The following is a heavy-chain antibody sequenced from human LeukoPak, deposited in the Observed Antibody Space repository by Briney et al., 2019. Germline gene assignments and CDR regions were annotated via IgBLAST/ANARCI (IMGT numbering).Heavy chain of an antibody. CDR2: ISNDGSNK. V-gene: IGHV3-30*18. J-gene: IGHJ3*02. D-gene: IGHD5-18*01. Sequence: GGSLRLSCAASGFTFSSYGMHWVRQAPGKGLEWVAVISNDGSNKYYADSVKGRFTISRDNSKNTLYLQMDSLRAEDTAVYYCAKKKQLGTGDAFDIWGQGTMVTVSS. CDR3: AKKKQLGTGDAFDI. CDR1: GFTFSSYG.